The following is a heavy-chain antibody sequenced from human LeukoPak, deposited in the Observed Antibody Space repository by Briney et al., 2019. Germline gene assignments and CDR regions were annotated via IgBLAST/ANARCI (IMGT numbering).Heavy chain of an antibody. CDR3: ASVGYYDSSGYYEDAFDI. J-gene: IGHJ3*02. Sequence: SETLSLTCAVYGGSFSGYYWSWIRQPPGKGLEWIGEINHSGSTNYNPSLKSRVTISVDTSKNQFSPKLSSVTAADTAVYYCASVGYYDSSGYYEDAFDIWGQGTMVTVSS. V-gene: IGHV4-34*01. CDR2: INHSGST. CDR1: GGSFSGYY. D-gene: IGHD3-22*01.